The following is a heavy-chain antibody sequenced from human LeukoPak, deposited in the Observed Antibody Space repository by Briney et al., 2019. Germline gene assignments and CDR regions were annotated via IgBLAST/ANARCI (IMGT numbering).Heavy chain of an antibody. CDR1: GYTFTSYY. V-gene: IGHV1-46*01. D-gene: IGHD5-18*01. J-gene: IGHJ4*02. CDR2: INPSGGST. Sequence: ASVKVSCKASGYTFTSYYMHWVRQAPGQGLESMGIINPSGGSTSYAQKFQGRVTMTRDTSASTVYMELSSLRSEDTAVYYCATGRIQLWISYYFDYWGQGTLVTVSS. CDR3: ATGRIQLWISYYFDY.